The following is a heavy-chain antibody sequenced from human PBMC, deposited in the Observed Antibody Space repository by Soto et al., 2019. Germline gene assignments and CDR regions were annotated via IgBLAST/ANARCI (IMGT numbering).Heavy chain of an antibody. V-gene: IGHV1-24*01. D-gene: IGHD3-10*01. Sequence: HAQVQQSGAEVKKPGASVKVSCKFSGYSATDLSIHWVRQAPGKGLEWMGHFVPEDGETVYAQNFQGRVTMTADRMTYTAYLTLTSVRSEDTVLYCCAAYVVRGDNGKWFDFCGQGTLVTVSS. CDR1: GYSATDLS. CDR3: AAYVVRGDNGKWFDF. CDR2: FVPEDGET. J-gene: IGHJ4*02.